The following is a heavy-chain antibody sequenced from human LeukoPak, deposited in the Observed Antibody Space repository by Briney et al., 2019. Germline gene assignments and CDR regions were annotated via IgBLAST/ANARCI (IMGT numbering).Heavy chain of an antibody. CDR3: ARDKSYGSGSYYKLY. D-gene: IGHD3-10*01. CDR2: IKEDGSEK. Sequence: GGSLRLSCAASGFTFSSYWMTWVRQAPGKGLEWVANIKEDGSEKRYVDSVKGRFTISRDNAKNSLYLQMNSLRAEDTAVYYCARDKSYGSGSYYKLYWGQGTLVTVSS. V-gene: IGHV3-7*01. CDR1: GFTFSSYW. J-gene: IGHJ4*02.